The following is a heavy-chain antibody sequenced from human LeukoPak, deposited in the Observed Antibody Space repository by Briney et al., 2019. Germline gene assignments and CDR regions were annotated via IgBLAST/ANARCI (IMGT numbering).Heavy chain of an antibody. CDR3: AREDIVLMAHAFDI. D-gene: IGHD2-8*01. CDR1: GGTFSSYA. V-gene: IGHV1-69*01. CDR2: IIPIFGTA. Sequence: KVSCKASGGTFSSYAISWVRQAPGQGIEWMGGIIPIFGTANYAQKFQGRVTITAEESTSTAYMELSSLRSEDTAVYYCAREDIVLMAHAFDIWGQGTMVTVSS. J-gene: IGHJ3*02.